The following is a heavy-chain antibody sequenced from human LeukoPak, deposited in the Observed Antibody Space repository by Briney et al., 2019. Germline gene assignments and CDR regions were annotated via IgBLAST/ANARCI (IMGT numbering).Heavy chain of an antibody. CDR1: GYTFTGYY. J-gene: IGHJ4*02. CDR2: INPNSGGT. Sequence: GASVKVSCKASGYTFTGYYMHWVRQAPGQGLDWMGRINPNSGGTNYAQKFQGRVTMTRDTSISTAYMELSRLRSDDTAVYYCARIWSGYYTDDYWGQGTLVTVSS. D-gene: IGHD3-3*01. V-gene: IGHV1-2*06. CDR3: ARIWSGYYTDDY.